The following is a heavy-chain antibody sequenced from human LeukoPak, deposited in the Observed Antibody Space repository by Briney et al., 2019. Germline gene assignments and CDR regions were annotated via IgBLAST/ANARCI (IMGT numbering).Heavy chain of an antibody. J-gene: IGHJ1*01. CDR3: ARGPFAFIVVVPAANLYFQH. CDR2: INHSGST. D-gene: IGHD2-2*01. V-gene: IGHV4-34*01. Sequence: PGGSLRLSCAASGFTFSSYSMNWVRQPPGKGLEWIGEINHSGSTNYNPSLKSRVTISVDTSKNQFSLKLSSVTAADTAVYYCARGPFAFIVVVPAANLYFQHWGQGTLVTVSS. CDR1: GFTFSSYS.